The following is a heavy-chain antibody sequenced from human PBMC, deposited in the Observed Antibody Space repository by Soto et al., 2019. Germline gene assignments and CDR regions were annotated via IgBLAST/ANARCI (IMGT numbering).Heavy chain of an antibody. Sequence: EVELVESGGGLIQPGGSLRLSCAASGFTVNTKHMSWVRQAPGKGLEWVSVFYSGGDTNYADSVKGRFTISRASAKNTLYLYMNSLRLDDTALYYCVGAMGSGSSAGVYWGQGTLVTVSS. CDR3: VGAMGSGSSAGVY. D-gene: IGHD6-6*01. CDR1: GFTVNTKH. V-gene: IGHV3-53*01. J-gene: IGHJ4*02. CDR2: FYSGGDT.